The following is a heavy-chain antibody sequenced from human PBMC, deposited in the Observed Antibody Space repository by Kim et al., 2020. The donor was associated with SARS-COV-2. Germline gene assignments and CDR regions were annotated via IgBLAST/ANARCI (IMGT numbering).Heavy chain of an antibody. D-gene: IGHD3-10*01. CDR3: AREGMSGSGRPFDY. V-gene: IGHV4-59*01. J-gene: IGHJ4*02. Sequence: NPSLKRRVTIAVDTSKNQFSLKLSSVTAADTAVYYCAREGMSGSGRPFDYWGQGTLVTVSS.